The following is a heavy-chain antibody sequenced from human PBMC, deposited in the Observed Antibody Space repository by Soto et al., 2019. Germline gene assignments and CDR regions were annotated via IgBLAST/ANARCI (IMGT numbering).Heavy chain of an antibody. D-gene: IGHD6-19*01. J-gene: IGHJ4*02. CDR1: GGSISSSSYY. V-gene: IGHV4-39*01. Sequence: QLQLQESGPGLVKPSETLSLTCTVSGGSISSSSYYWGWIRQPPGKGVEWIGCIYYSGSTYYNPSLQSRVSITVDKPQNQFPLQLSSVNAADTAVYYCARLAQGSGWYALLDYRGQGTLVTVSS. CDR3: ARLAQGSGWYALLDY. CDR2: IYYSGST.